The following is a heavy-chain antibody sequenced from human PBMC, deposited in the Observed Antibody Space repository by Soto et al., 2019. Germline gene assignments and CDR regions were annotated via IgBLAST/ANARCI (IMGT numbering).Heavy chain of an antibody. CDR2: ISAYNDNA. J-gene: IGHJ4*02. V-gene: IGHV1-18*01. CDR3: TREYCSGDNCYGPDY. D-gene: IGHD2-15*01. CDR1: GYTFTSYG. Sequence: GASVKVSCKASGYTFTSYGINWVRQAPGQGLEWMGWISAYNDNAKYAQNFQGRVTVTTDTSTNTAYMELRSLRSDDTAVYYCTREYCSGDNCYGPDYWGQGTLVTVSS.